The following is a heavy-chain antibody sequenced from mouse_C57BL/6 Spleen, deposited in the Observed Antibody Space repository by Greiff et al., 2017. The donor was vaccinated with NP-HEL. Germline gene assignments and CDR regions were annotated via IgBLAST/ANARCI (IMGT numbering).Heavy chain of an antibody. D-gene: IGHD1-1*01. Sequence: VQLQQSGPGLVAPSQSLSITCTVSGFSLTSYAISWVRQPPGKGLEWLGVIWTGGGTNYNSALKSRLSISKDNSKSQVFLKMNSLQTDDTARYYCARLITTVVARRDYAMDYWGQGTSVTVSS. V-gene: IGHV2-9-1*01. CDR1: GFSLTSYA. J-gene: IGHJ4*01. CDR2: IWTGGGT. CDR3: ARLITTVVARRDYAMDY.